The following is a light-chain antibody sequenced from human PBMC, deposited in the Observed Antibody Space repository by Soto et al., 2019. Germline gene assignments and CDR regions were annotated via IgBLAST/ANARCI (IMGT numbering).Light chain of an antibody. CDR2: RAS. J-gene: IGKJ1*01. Sequence: EIVWTQSPGTLSLYPGESATLSCRASQSVTSSYIAWYQQKPGQAPRLLIYRASTRATGIPDRFSGSGSGTDFTLIISRLEPEDFAVYHCQQYGSSPWTFGQGTKVEIK. CDR1: QSVTSSY. CDR3: QQYGSSPWT. V-gene: IGKV3-20*01.